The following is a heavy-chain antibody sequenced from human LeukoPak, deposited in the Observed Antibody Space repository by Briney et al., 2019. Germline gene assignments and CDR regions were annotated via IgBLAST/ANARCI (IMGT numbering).Heavy chain of an antibody. V-gene: IGHV4-38-2*02. CDR2: IYHSGST. CDR3: AREVVGATSSGAFDI. CDR1: GGSISGYY. J-gene: IGHJ3*02. D-gene: IGHD1-26*01. Sequence: SETLSLTCTVSGGSISGYYWGWIRQPPGKGLEWIGSIYHSGSTYYNPSLKSRVTISVDTSKNQFSLKLSSVTAADTAVYYCAREVVGATSSGAFDIWGQGTMVTVSS.